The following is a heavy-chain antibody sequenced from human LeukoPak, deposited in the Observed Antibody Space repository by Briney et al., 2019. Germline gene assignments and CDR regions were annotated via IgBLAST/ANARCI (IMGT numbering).Heavy chain of an antibody. CDR3: ASTPAGGYSYGYGY. V-gene: IGHV3-53*01. CDR1: WFTVSSNY. J-gene: IGHJ4*02. D-gene: IGHD5-18*01. CDR2: IYSGGST. Sequence: PGGSLRLSCAASWFTVSSNYMSWVRQAPGKGLEWVSVIYSGGSTYYADSVKGRFTISRDNSKNTLYLQMNSLRAEDTAVYYCASTPAGGYSYGYGYWGQGTLVTVSS.